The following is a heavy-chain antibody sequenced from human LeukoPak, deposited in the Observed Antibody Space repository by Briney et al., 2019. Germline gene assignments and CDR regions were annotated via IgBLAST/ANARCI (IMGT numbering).Heavy chain of an antibody. V-gene: IGHV4-59*08. D-gene: IGHD6-13*01. J-gene: IGHJ4*02. Sequence: GSLRLSCEASGFIFSDYNMNWVRQAPGKGLEWIGYIYYSGSTNYNPSLKSRVTISVDTSKNQFSLKLSSVTAADTAVYYCARHSATAGTSFDYWGQGTLVTVSS. CDR1: GFIFSDYN. CDR2: IYYSGST. CDR3: ARHSATAGTSFDY.